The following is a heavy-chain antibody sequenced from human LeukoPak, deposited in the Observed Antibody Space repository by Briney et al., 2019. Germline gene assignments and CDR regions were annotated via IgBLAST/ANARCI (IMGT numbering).Heavy chain of an antibody. CDR3: ASKIAWWALDI. CDR1: GYTFTSYA. V-gene: IGHV7-4-1*02. D-gene: IGHD2-8*02. CDR2: INTNTGNP. Sequence: ASVKVSCKASGYTFTSYAMNWVRQAPGQGLEWMGWINTNTGNPTYAQGFTGRFVFSLYTSVSTAYLQISSLKAEDTAVYYCASKIAWWALDIWGQGTMVTVSS. J-gene: IGHJ3*02.